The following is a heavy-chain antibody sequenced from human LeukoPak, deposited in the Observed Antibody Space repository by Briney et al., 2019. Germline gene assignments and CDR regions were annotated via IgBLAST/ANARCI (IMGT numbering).Heavy chain of an antibody. J-gene: IGHJ6*03. CDR1: GGSISSHY. V-gene: IGHV4-59*11. CDR2: IYYSGST. D-gene: IGHD3-3*01. CDR3: ARAGSRYDFWSGYDNYYYYYYMDV. Sequence: KPSETLSLTCTVPGGSISSHYWSWIRQPPGKGLEWIGYIYYSGSTNYNPSLKSRVTISVDTSKNQFSLKLSSVTAADTAVYYCARAGSRYDFWSGYDNYYYYYYMDVWGKGTTVTVSS.